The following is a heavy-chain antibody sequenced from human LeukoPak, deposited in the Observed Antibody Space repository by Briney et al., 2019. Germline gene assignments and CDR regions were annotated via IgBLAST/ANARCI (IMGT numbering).Heavy chain of an antibody. CDR2: IYHSGST. Sequence: SETLSLTCTVSGGSISSGGYYWGWIRQPPGKGLEWIGSIYHSGSTYYNPSLKSRVTISVDTSKNQFSLKLSSVTAADTAVYYCARDTDSSGSFDYWGQGTLVTVSS. CDR3: ARDTDSSGSFDY. D-gene: IGHD3-22*01. J-gene: IGHJ4*02. V-gene: IGHV4-39*07. CDR1: GGSISSGGYY.